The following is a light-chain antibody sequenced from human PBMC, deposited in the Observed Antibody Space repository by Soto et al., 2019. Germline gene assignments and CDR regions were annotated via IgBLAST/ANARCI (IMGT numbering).Light chain of an antibody. J-gene: IGLJ2*01. V-gene: IGLV1-51*01. CDR1: SSNIGNNY. CDR3: GTWDSSLSAGVV. CDR2: DNN. Sequence: QSVLTQPPSVSAAPGQKVTISCSGSSSNIGNNYVSWYQQLPGTAPKLLIYDNNKRPSGIPARFSGSKSGTSATLGITGLQTGDEADDYCGTWDSSLSAGVVFGGGTKLTVL.